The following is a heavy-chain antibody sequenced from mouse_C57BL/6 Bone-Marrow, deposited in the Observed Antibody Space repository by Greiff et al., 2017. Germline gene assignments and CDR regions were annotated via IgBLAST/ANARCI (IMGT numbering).Heavy chain of an antibody. CDR1: GYTFTDYE. D-gene: IGHD1-1*01. J-gene: IGHJ2*01. CDR3: TRGATVVASFDY. Sequence: QVQLQQSGAELVRPGASVTLSCKASGYTFTDYEMHWVKQTPGHGLEWIGAIDPETGGTAYNQKFKGKAILTADKSSSTAYMELRSLTSDDSAVYYCTRGATVVASFDYWGQGTTLTVSS. V-gene: IGHV1-15*01. CDR2: IDPETGGT.